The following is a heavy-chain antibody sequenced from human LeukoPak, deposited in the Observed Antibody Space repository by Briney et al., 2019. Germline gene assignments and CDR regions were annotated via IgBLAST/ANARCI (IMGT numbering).Heavy chain of an antibody. CDR3: ARDFMITLGGVIYDAFDI. D-gene: IGHD3-16*01. CDR2: ISAYNGNT. V-gene: IGHV1-18*01. Sequence: ASVKVSCKASGYTFTSYGISWVRQAPGQGLEWMGWISAYNGNTNYAQKLQGRVTMTTDTSTSTAYMELRSLRSDDTAVYYCARDFMITLGGVIYDAFDIWGQGTMVTVSS. J-gene: IGHJ3*02. CDR1: GYTFTSYG.